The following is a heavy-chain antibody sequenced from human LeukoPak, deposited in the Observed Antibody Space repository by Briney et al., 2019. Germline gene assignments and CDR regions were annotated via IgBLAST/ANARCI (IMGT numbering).Heavy chain of an antibody. V-gene: IGHV1-2*02. J-gene: IGHJ5*02. Sequence: ASVKVSCKASGYTFTDFHMHWVRQAPGQGLEWMGWINPDSGDTKYAQKFQGRVILTRDTSISTAYMDLNRLRSDDTAIYYCAKVSEGGVWFDPWGQGTLVTVSS. CDR1: GYTFTDFH. CDR3: AKVSEGGVWFDP. D-gene: IGHD3-16*01. CDR2: INPDSGDT.